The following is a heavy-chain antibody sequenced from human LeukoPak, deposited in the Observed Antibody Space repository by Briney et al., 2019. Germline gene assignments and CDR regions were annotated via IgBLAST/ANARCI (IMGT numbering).Heavy chain of an antibody. CDR1: GYTFTGYY. D-gene: IGHD5-24*01. CDR2: INSNSGGT. V-gene: IGHV1-2*02. CDR3: ARHSPGLGPNNYNYVY. Sequence: GASVKVSCKASGYTFTGYYMLWVRQAPGQGLEWMGWINSNSGGTNYAQKFQGRVTMTRDTSISTAYMELSRLRSDDTAVYYCARHSPGLGPNNYNYVYWGQGTLVTVSS. J-gene: IGHJ4*02.